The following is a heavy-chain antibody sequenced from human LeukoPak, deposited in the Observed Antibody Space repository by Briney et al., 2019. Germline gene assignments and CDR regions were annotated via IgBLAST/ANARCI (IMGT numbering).Heavy chain of an antibody. Sequence: GGSLRLSCAASGFTFSSYEMNWVRQAPGKGLEWVSYISSSGSTIYYADSVKGRFTISRDNAKNSLYLQMNSLRAEDTAVYYCARVLRYFDGAPMYYFDYWGQGTLVTVSS. CDR1: GFTFSSYE. CDR2: ISSSGSTI. V-gene: IGHV3-48*03. D-gene: IGHD3-9*01. J-gene: IGHJ4*02. CDR3: ARVLRYFDGAPMYYFDY.